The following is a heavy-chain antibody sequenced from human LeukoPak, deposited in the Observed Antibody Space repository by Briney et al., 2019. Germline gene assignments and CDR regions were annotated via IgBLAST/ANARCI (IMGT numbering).Heavy chain of an antibody. D-gene: IGHD2-15*01. V-gene: IGHV4-34*01. CDR3: ARAGVVVAATPTGWFDP. CDR2: INHSGST. CDR1: GGSFSGYY. J-gene: IGHJ5*02. Sequence: SETLSLTCAVYGGSFSGYYWSWIRQPPGKGLEWIGEINHSGSTNYSPSLKSRVTISVDTSKNQFSLKPSSVTAADTAVYYCARAGVVVAATPTGWFDPWGQGTLVTVSS.